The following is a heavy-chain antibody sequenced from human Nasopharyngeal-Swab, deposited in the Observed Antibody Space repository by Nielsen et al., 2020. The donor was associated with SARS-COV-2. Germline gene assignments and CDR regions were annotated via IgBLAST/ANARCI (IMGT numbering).Heavy chain of an antibody. J-gene: IGHJ3*01. D-gene: IGHD6-19*01. CDR3: ARTFNLRGIAEAGNVGDL. Sequence: GGSLRLSCVASGFVLSNHGMHWVRQAPGKGLEWVALIWYDGSNKNYADSVKGRFTISRDDSKNTGYLQMNSLGAEDPAVYDCARTFNLRGIAEAGNVGDLWGLGTMVIVSS. CDR2: IWYDGSNK. V-gene: IGHV3-33*01. CDR1: GFVLSNHG.